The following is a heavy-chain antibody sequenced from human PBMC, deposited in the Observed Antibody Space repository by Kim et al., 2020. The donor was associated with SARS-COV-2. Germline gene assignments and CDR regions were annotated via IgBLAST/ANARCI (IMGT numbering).Heavy chain of an antibody. CDR3: ARGLAAGREF. J-gene: IGHJ4*02. Sequence: ASVKVSCKASGYTFISYGFTWVRQAPGQGLEWMGRISTNNGKTNYAQKYQGRVTMTTDTSTTTAYMELRSLRSDDTAVYYCARGLAAGREFWGQGTLVTVSS. V-gene: IGHV1-18*04. D-gene: IGHD6-13*01. CDR1: GYTFISYG. CDR2: ISTNNGKT.